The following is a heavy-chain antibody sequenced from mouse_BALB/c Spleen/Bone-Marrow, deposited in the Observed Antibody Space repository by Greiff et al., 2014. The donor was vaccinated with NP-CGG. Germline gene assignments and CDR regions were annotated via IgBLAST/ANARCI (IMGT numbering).Heavy chain of an antibody. V-gene: IGHV1-69*02. CDR2: IDPSDSYT. D-gene: IGHD2-4*01. Sequence: VQLQESGVEFVKPGASVKLSCKASGYTFTSYWMHWVKQRPGQGLEWIGEIDPSDSYTKYNQNFKGKATLTVDKSSSTAYMQLSSLTSEDSAVDYCARTYYDYDWFAYWGQGTLVTVSA. J-gene: IGHJ3*01. CDR1: GYTFTSYW. CDR3: ARTYYDYDWFAY.